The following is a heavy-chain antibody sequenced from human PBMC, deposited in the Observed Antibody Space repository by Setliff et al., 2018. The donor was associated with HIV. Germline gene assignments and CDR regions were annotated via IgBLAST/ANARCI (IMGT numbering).Heavy chain of an antibody. CDR3: ATRGEQLYFYGMDV. CDR1: GYTFTSYA. V-gene: IGHV7-4-1*02. J-gene: IGHJ6*02. D-gene: IGHD1-26*01. CDR2: IHTNTGDP. Sequence: ASVKVSCKASGYTFTSYAVNWARQAPGQGLEWVGWIHTNTGDPTCTQGFTGRFVFSFDTSVSTAYLQISGLKAEDTAVYYCATRGEQLYFYGMDVWGQGTTVTVSS.